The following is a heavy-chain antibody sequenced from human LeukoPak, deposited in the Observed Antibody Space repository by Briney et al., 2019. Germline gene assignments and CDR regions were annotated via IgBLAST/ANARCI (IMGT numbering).Heavy chain of an antibody. CDR3: ARLHALGAEEFDP. Sequence: PSETLSLTCTVSGGSISGHYWSWIRQSPGKGLEWIGYIRYTGSTNYNPSLQSRITISVDMPKNQFSLRLNSVTAADTAVYYCARLHALGAEEFDPWGQGTLVTVSS. D-gene: IGHD3-16*01. CDR2: IRYTGST. V-gene: IGHV4-59*11. J-gene: IGHJ5*02. CDR1: GGSISGHY.